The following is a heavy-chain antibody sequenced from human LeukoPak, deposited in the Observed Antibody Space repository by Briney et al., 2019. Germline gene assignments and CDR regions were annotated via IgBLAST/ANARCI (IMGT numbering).Heavy chain of an antibody. CDR2: IYSGGTT. Sequence: QPGGSLRLSCAASGFTFSSYAMSWVRQAPGRGLEWVSVIYSGGTTYYADSVKGRFTISRDNSKNTLYLQMNSLRAEDTAVYYCATSHYSPYYFDYWGQGTLVTVSS. CDR1: GFTFSSYA. D-gene: IGHD5-18*01. CDR3: ATSHYSPYYFDY. J-gene: IGHJ4*02. V-gene: IGHV3-53*01.